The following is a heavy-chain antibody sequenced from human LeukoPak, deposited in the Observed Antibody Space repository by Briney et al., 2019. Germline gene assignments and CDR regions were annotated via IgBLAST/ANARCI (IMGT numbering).Heavy chain of an antibody. CDR3: ASPTSGTTIFTPGYYFDY. Sequence: ASVKVSCKASGYTFTSYDINWVRQATGQGLEWMGWMNPNSGNTGYAQKFQGRVTITADESTSTAYMELSSLRSEDTAVYYCASPTSGTTIFTPGYYFDYWGQGTLVTVSS. D-gene: IGHD3-3*01. V-gene: IGHV1-8*01. CDR1: GYTFTSYD. CDR2: MNPNSGNT. J-gene: IGHJ4*02.